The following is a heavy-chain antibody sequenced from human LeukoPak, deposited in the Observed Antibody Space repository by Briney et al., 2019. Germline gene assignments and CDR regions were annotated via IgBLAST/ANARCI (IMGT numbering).Heavy chain of an antibody. CDR2: IYYSGST. D-gene: IGHD3-10*01. J-gene: IGHJ4*02. V-gene: IGHV4-31*03. Sequence: PSETLSLTCTVSGGSISSGGYYWSWIRQHPGKGLEWIGDIYYSGSTYYNPSLKSRVTISLDTSSNQFSLKLSSVTAADTAVYYCAKSDCASDGCKLLNYWGQGTLVTASS. CDR1: GGSISSGGYY. CDR3: AKSDCASDGCKLLNY.